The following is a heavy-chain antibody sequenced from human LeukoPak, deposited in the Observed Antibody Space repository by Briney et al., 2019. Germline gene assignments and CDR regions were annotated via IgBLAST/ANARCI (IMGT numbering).Heavy chain of an antibody. CDR2: IEPDGSEK. Sequence: GGSLRLSSAPSGFTFSDYWMTWVRPAAGKGLEWVASIEPDGSEKYYADSVKGRFTLSRDNVENSLYLQMNTLRVDDTAVYYCAQGHYHMDVGGHGTTVTVSS. CDR1: GFTFSDYW. CDR3: AQGHYHMDV. J-gene: IGHJ6*02. V-gene: IGHV3-7*01.